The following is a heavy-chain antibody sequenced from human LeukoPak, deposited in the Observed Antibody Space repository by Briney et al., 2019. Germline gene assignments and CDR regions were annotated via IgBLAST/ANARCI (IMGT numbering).Heavy chain of an antibody. J-gene: IGHJ3*02. CDR3: ASWHYDSSGYYYGANAFDI. V-gene: IGHV3-48*01. CDR1: GFTFSSYS. CDR2: ISSSSSTI. Sequence: GGSLRLSCAASGFTFSSYSMNWVRQAPGKGLEWVSYISSSSSTIYYADSVKGRFTISRDNPKNLLYLQMNSLRAEDTAVYYCASWHYDSSGYYYGANAFDIWGQGTMVTVSS. D-gene: IGHD3-22*01.